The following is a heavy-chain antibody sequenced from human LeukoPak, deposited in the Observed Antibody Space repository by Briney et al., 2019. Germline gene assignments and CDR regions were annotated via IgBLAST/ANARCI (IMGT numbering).Heavy chain of an antibody. CDR3: ARDRRRLLWFGELPHLGDYYYGMDV. V-gene: IGHV4-31*03. D-gene: IGHD3-10*01. CDR1: GVSISSGGYY. CDR2: IYYSGST. Sequence: SGTLSLTCTVSGVSISSGGYYWSWLRQHPGKGLEWIGYIYYSGSTYYNPSLKSRVTISVDTSKNQFSLKLSSVTAADTAVYYCARDRRRLLWFGELPHLGDYYYGMDVWGQGTTVTVSS. J-gene: IGHJ6*02.